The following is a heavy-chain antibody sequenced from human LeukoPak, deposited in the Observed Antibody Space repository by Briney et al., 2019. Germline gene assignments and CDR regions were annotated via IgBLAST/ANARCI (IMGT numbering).Heavy chain of an antibody. D-gene: IGHD6-13*01. CDR1: GFIFDAYA. CDR3: AKDFSGSSWYYLDY. Sequence: GGSLRLSCAASGFIFDAYAMHWVRQRPGKGLEWVSSISWNGGHIDYADSVKGRFTISRDNAKNSLSLQMNSLRAEDTALYYCAKDFSGSSWYYLDYWGQGTLVTVPS. V-gene: IGHV3-9*01. CDR2: ISWNGGHI. J-gene: IGHJ4*02.